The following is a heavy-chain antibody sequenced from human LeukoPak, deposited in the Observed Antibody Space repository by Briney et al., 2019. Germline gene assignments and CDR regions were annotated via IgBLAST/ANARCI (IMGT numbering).Heavy chain of an antibody. D-gene: IGHD3-10*01. CDR1: GFTFSSYW. V-gene: IGHV3-7*01. CDR2: IKQDGSEK. J-gene: IGHJ4*02. Sequence: GGSLRLSCAASGFTFSSYWMSWVRPAPGKELEWVANIKQDGSEKYYVDSVKGRFTISRDNAKNSLYLQMNSLRAEDTAVYYCARDRRYYYGSGSLNFDYWGQGALVTVSS. CDR3: ARDRRYYYGSGSLNFDY.